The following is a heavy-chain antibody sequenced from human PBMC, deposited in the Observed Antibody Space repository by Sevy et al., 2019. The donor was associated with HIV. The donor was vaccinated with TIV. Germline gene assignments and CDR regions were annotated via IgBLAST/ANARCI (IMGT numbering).Heavy chain of an antibody. CDR1: GHTSTEYF. V-gene: IGHV1-46*01. J-gene: IGHJ1*01. CDR2: ITPTSGTT. Sequence: ASVKVSCKASGHTSTEYFVHWARQAPGQRPQWMGVITPTSGTTSYSQTFQGRLIMTSDTSTTTVHMELTSLRSEDTAIYYCATHPSFGWGTFSFLQDWGQGTLVTVSS. D-gene: IGHD3-10*01. CDR3: ATHPSFGWGTFSFLQD.